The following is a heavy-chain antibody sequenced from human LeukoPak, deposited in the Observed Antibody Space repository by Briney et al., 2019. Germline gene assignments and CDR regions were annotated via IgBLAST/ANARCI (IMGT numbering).Heavy chain of an antibody. D-gene: IGHD3-10*01. CDR1: GGSISSGDYY. J-gene: IGHJ4*02. V-gene: IGHV4-30-4*01. Sequence: PSETLSLTCTVSGGSISSGDYYWSWIRQPPGKGLEWIGYIYYSGSTYYNPSLKSRVTISVDTSKSQFSLKLSSVTAADTAVYYCARSGPTGRRITMVRGRVDYWGQGTLVTVSS. CDR2: IYYSGST. CDR3: ARSGPTGRRITMVRGRVDY.